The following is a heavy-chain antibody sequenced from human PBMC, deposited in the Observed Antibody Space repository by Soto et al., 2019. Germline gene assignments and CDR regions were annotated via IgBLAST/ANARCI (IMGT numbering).Heavy chain of an antibody. CDR3: ARGGSLESRGFDH. CDR2: LNGDGSRT. Sequence: EVQLVESGGGLVQPGGSLRLSCAASGFTFNSYWMHWVRQAPGKGLVWVSRLNGDGSRTNYAHAVKGRFTIARDNARNTVYLEMNSLRDEDTAVYYCARGGSLESRGFDHWGQGTLVTVSS. J-gene: IGHJ4*02. CDR1: GFTFNSYW. V-gene: IGHV3-74*01. D-gene: IGHD3-10*01.